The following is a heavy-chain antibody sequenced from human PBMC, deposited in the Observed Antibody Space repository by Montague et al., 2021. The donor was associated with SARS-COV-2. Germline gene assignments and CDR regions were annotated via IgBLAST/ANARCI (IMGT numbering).Heavy chain of an antibody. V-gene: IGHV4-59*01. CDR3: VRVGVSKWYSCFDY. D-gene: IGHD6-13*01. CDR1: GGSISSYY. CDR2: IFNSVST. J-gene: IGHJ4*02. Sequence: SETLSLTCTVSGGSISSYYWSWIRQPPGKGLEWIGYIFNSVSTNYNPSLKSRVTISVDTSKNQLSLTLRSVAAADTAVYYCVRVGVSKWYSCFDYWGQGTLVTVSS.